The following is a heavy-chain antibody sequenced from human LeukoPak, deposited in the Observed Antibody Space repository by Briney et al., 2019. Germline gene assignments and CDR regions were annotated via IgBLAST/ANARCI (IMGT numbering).Heavy chain of an antibody. V-gene: IGHV4-39*01. D-gene: IGHD3-3*01. CDR3: ARHVGGIFIPDYYYMDV. Sequence: PSETLSLTCTVSGGSISSSSYYWGWIRQPPGKGLEWIGSIYYSGSTYYNPSLKSRVTISVDTSKNQFSLKLSSVTAADTAVYYCARHVGGIFIPDYYYMDVWGKGTTVTVSS. J-gene: IGHJ6*03. CDR2: IYYSGST. CDR1: GGSISSSSYY.